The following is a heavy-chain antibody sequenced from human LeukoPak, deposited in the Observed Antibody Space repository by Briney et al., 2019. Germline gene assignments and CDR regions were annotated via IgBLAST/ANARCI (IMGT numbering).Heavy chain of an antibody. D-gene: IGHD1-26*01. CDR1: GFTFSSYG. CDR3: ARDSGSYYFDY. J-gene: IGHJ4*02. CDR2: IRYDGSNK. Sequence: GGSLRLSCAASGFTFSSYGMHWVRQAPGKGLEWVAFIRYDGSNKHYADSVKGRFTISRDNAKNTLYLQMNSLRAEDTAVYYCARDSGSYYFDYWGQGTLVTVSS. V-gene: IGHV3-30*02.